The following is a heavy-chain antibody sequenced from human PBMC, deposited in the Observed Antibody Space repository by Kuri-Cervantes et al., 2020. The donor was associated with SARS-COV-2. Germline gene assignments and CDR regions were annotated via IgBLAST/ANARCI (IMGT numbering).Heavy chain of an antibody. CDR3: AREAWFGELLGLFDY. Sequence: SVKVSCKASGGTFSSYAISWVRQAPGQGLEWMGRIIPILGTANYAQKFQGRVTMTTDTSTSTAYMELRSLRSDDTAVYYCAREAWFGELLGLFDYWGQGTLVTVSS. V-gene: IGHV1-69*04. J-gene: IGHJ4*02. CDR2: IIPILGTA. CDR1: GGTFSSYA. D-gene: IGHD3-10*01.